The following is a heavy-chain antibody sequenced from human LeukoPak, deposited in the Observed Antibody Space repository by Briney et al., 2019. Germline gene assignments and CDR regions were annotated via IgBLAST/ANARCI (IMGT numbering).Heavy chain of an antibody. D-gene: IGHD1-26*01. V-gene: IGHV3-33*01. J-gene: IGHJ4*02. Sequence: GGSLRLSCAASGFTFSSYGMHWVRQAPGKGLEWVAVIWYDGSNKYYADSVKGRFTISRDNSKNTLYLQMNSLRAEDTAVYYFARDPVGATMREVYFDYWGQGTLVTVSS. CDR2: IWYDGSNK. CDR3: ARDPVGATMREVYFDY. CDR1: GFTFSSYG.